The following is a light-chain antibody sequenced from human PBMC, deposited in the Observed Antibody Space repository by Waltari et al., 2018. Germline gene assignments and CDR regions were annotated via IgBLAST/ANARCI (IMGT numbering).Light chain of an antibody. CDR2: NYD. Sequence: QPVLTQPPSASGTPGQRVTISCSGSSSNIGSNPLNWYQQLPGMAPKLLISNYDQRPSGVPDRFSGSKAGTSASLAISGLQSEDEADYYCAAWDDSLNRVFGTGTKVTVL. J-gene: IGLJ1*01. V-gene: IGLV1-44*01. CDR1: SSNIGSNP. CDR3: AAWDDSLNRV.